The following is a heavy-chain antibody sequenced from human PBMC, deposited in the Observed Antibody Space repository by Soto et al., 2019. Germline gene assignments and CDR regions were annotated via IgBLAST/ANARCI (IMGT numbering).Heavy chain of an antibody. V-gene: IGHV3-23*01. Sequence: VGRAAGQELRWVSTIWDRGGNSNYADSVKGRFTISRDNSRNTLYLQMDSLRVEDSAVYSCASAGHTLSTSYVYYF. D-gene: IGHD2-2*01. J-gene: IGHJ4*01. CDR3: ASAGHTLSTSYVYYF. CDR2: IWDRGGNS.